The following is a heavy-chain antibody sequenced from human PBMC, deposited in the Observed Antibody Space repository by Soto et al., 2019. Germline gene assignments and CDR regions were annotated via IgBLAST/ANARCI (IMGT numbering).Heavy chain of an antibody. CDR2: IYYSGSS. J-gene: IGHJ6*02. CDR1: GGSISSGGYY. V-gene: IGHV4-31*03. D-gene: IGHD2-8*01. Sequence: SETLSLTCTVSGGSISSGGYYWSWIRQHPGEGLEWIGYIYYSGSSYYNPSLKSRVTISVDTSKNQFSLKLSSVTAADTAVYYCARSHCTNGVCYTDYYYYGMDVWGQGTTVTVSS. CDR3: ARSHCTNGVCYTDYYYYGMDV.